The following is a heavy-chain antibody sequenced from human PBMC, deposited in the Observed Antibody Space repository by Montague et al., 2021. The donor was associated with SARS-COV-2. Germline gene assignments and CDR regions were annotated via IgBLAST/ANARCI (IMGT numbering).Heavy chain of an antibody. V-gene: IGHV4-34*01. CDR2: INQSGST. CDR1: GGSFSGYY. J-gene: IGHJ4*02. CDR3: ARVAGGYYHDSSAYFDY. Sequence: SETLSLTCAVYGGSFSGYYWSWIRQPPGKGLEWIGEINQSGSTNYNPSLKSRVTLPVDTSKKQFSLKLSSLTAPDTAVYYCARVAGGYYHDSSAYFDYWGQGSLVTVSS. D-gene: IGHD3-22*01.